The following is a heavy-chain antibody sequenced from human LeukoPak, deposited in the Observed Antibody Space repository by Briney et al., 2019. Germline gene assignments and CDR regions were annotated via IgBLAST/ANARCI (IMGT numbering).Heavy chain of an antibody. CDR1: GFTFSYYG. V-gene: IGHV3-15*01. Sequence: GGTLRLSCVASGFTFSYYGMTWVRQAPGKGLEWVGRIKSKIDGGTTDYAAPVKGRFTISRDDSKNTLYLQMNSLKTEDTAVYYCTTVHYYHSSGSYYVYGASDYWGQGTLVTVSS. CDR2: IKSKIDGGTT. J-gene: IGHJ4*02. D-gene: IGHD3-22*01. CDR3: TTVHYYHSSGSYYVYGASDY.